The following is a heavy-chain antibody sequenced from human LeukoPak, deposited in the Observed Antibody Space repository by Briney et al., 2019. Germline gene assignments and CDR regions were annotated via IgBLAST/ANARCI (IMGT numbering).Heavy chain of an antibody. CDR3: ARLSGLGDVFDI. V-gene: IGHV5-51*01. D-gene: IGHD3-16*01. J-gene: IGHJ3*02. Sequence: SGESLKISCQGSGYRFTSHLIGWVRQKPGKGLEWMGSIYPGDSDTTYSPSFQGQVNISADKSISTACLQWSSLKASDTAMYYCARLSGLGDVFDIWGQGTKVTVSS. CDR1: GYRFTSHL. CDR2: IYPGDSDT.